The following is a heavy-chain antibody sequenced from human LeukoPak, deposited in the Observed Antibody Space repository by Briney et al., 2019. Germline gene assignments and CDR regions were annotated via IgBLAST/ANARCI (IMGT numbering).Heavy chain of an antibody. CDR2: IYYSGST. CDR3: ARGYQLLSIEYFQH. V-gene: IGHV4-39*07. Sequence: KPSETLSLTCTVSGGSISSYYWSWIRQPPGKGLEWIGSIYYSGSTYYNPSLKSRVTISVDTSKNQFSLKLSSVTAADTAVYYCARGYQLLSIEYFQHWGQGTLVTVSS. CDR1: GGSISSYY. J-gene: IGHJ1*01. D-gene: IGHD2-2*01.